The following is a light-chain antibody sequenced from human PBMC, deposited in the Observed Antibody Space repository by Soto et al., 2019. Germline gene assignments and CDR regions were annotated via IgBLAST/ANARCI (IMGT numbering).Light chain of an antibody. CDR3: SSYTSSSTRV. CDR2: EVS. V-gene: IGLV2-14*01. CDR1: SSDVGGYNY. J-gene: IGLJ3*02. Sequence: QSALTLPASVSGSPGQSITISCTGTSSDVGGYNYVSWYQQHPGKAPKLMIYEVSNRPSGVSNRFSGSKSGNTASLTISGLQAEDDADYYCSSYTSSSTRVFGAGTTVTVL.